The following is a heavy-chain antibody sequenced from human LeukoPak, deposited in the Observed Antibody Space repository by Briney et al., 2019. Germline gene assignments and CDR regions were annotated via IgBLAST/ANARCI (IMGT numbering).Heavy chain of an antibody. V-gene: IGHV1-2*02. CDR3: ASGYDSSGYPPSFDY. Sequence: GASVKVSCKASGYTFTGYYMHWVRNAPGQGLEWMGWVSPNSGGTNYAQKFQGRVTMTRDTSISTAYMELSRLRSDDTAVYYCASGYDSSGYPPSFDYWGQGTLVTVSS. J-gene: IGHJ4*02. D-gene: IGHD3-22*01. CDR2: VSPNSGGT. CDR1: GYTFTGYY.